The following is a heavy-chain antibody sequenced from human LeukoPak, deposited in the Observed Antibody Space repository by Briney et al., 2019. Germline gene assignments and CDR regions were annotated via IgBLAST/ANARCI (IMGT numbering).Heavy chain of an antibody. Sequence: ASVKVPCKASGGTFSSYAISWVRQAPGQGLEWMGGIIPIFGTANYAQKFQGRVTITADESTSTAYMELSSLRSEDTAVYYCARATLPYYDSWSGYYYYYGMDVWGQGTTVTVSS. V-gene: IGHV1-69*13. D-gene: IGHD3-3*01. J-gene: IGHJ6*02. CDR2: IIPIFGTA. CDR3: ARATLPYYDSWSGYYYYYGMDV. CDR1: GGTFSSYA.